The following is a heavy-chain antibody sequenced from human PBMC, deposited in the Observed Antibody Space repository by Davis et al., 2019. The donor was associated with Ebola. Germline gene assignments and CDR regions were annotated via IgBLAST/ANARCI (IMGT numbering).Heavy chain of an antibody. D-gene: IGHD2-2*01. V-gene: IGHV5-10-1*01. Sequence: GESLKISCKGSGYSFTSYWISWVRQMPGKGLEWMGRIDPSDSYTNYSPSFQSHVTISADKSISTAYLQWSSLKASDTAMYYCASQGYCSSTSCSIFGVVPDMDVWGKGTTVTVSS. CDR3: ASQGYCSSTSCSIFGVVPDMDV. J-gene: IGHJ6*03. CDR2: IDPSDSYT. CDR1: GYSFTSYW.